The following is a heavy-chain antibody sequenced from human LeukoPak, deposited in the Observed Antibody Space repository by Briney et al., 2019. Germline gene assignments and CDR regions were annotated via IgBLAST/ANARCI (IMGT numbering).Heavy chain of an antibody. D-gene: IGHD1-7*01. CDR3: ARHPQTGTTGSGAFDI. V-gene: IGHV4-39*07. CDR2: IYYSGST. Sequence: PSETLSLTCTVSGGSISSSSYYWGWIRQPPGKGREWIGSIYYSGSTYYNPSLKSRVTISVDTSKNQFSLKLSSVTAADTAVYYCARHPQTGTTGSGAFDIWGQGAMVTVSS. J-gene: IGHJ3*02. CDR1: GGSISSSSYY.